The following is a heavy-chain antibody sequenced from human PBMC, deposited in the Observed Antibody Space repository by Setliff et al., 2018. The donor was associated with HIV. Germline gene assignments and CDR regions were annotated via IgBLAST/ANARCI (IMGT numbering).Heavy chain of an antibody. V-gene: IGHV4-38-2*01. J-gene: IGHJ6*03. CDR3: ARGRYRSRWYASDHYYIDV. CDR2: INHTGSS. Sequence: PSETLSLTCDVSGFSISSRYYWGWIRQSPGKGLEWIGNINHTGSSYYNPSLKSRVTISVDTSKNQFSLKLRSVTAADTALYYCARGRYRSRWYASDHYYIDVWGKGTTVTVSS. CDR1: GFSISSRYY. D-gene: IGHD6-13*01.